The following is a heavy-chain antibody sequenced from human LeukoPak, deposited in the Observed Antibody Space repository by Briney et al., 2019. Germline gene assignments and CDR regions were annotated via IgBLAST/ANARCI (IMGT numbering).Heavy chain of an antibody. CDR1: GGTFSSYA. D-gene: IGHD3-22*01. CDR2: IIPILGIA. Sequence: SVKVSCKASGGTFSSYAISWVRQAPGQGLEWMGRIIPILGIANYAQKFQGRVTMTRDTSISTAYMELGRLRSDDTAVYYCARTVGGVFYYYDSSGYYPFDYWGQGTLVTVSS. J-gene: IGHJ4*02. CDR3: ARTVGGVFYYYDSSGYYPFDY. V-gene: IGHV1-69*04.